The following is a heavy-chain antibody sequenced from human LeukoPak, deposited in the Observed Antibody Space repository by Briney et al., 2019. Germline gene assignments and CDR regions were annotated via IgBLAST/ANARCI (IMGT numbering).Heavy chain of an antibody. Sequence: SETLSLTCTVSGGSISSGGYYWSWIRQHPGKGLEWIGYIYYSGSTYYNPSLKSRVTISVDTSKNQFSLKLSSVTAADTAVYYCARPRSGSPGLDFDYWGQGTLVTVSS. CDR3: ARPRSGSPGLDFDY. CDR1: GGSISSGGYY. J-gene: IGHJ4*02. V-gene: IGHV4-31*03. D-gene: IGHD3-10*01. CDR2: IYYSGST.